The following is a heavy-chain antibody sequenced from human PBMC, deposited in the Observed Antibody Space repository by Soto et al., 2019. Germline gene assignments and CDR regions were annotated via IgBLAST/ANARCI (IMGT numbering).Heavy chain of an antibody. CDR1: GGSISSGGYS. J-gene: IGHJ3*02. CDR3: ARAASDDSSGGDAFDI. V-gene: IGHV4-30-2*01. CDR2: IYHSGST. D-gene: IGHD3-22*01. Sequence: PSETLSLTCAVSGGSISSGGYSWSWIRQPPGKGLEWIGYIYHSGSTYYNPSLKSRVTISVDRSKNQFSLKLSSVTAADTAVYYCARAASDDSSGGDAFDIWGQGTMVTVSS.